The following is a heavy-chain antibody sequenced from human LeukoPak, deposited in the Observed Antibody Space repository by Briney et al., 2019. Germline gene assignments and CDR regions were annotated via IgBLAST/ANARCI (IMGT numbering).Heavy chain of an antibody. CDR3: ASGSSYGPVDY. J-gene: IGHJ4*02. CDR1: GGSFSGYY. CDR2: INHSGST. V-gene: IGHV4-34*01. D-gene: IGHD5-18*01. Sequence: ETLSLTCAVYGGSFSGYYWSWIRQPPGKGLEWIGEINHSGSTNYNPSLKSRVTISVDTSKNQFSLKLSSVTAADTAVYYCASGSSYGPVDYWGQGTLVTVSS.